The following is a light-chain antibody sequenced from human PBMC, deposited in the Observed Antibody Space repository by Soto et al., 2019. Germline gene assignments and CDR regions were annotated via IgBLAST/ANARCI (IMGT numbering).Light chain of an antibody. Sequence: QPVLTQSPSASASLGASVKLTCTLSSGHSSFAIAWHQQQPEKGPRYLMKINSDGSHTKGDGIPDRFSGSGSGAGRYLTISSLQSEDEAEYYCQTWGTGIVFGGGTKLTVL. CDR1: SGHSSFA. J-gene: IGLJ2*01. CDR2: INSDGSH. V-gene: IGLV4-69*01. CDR3: QTWGTGIV.